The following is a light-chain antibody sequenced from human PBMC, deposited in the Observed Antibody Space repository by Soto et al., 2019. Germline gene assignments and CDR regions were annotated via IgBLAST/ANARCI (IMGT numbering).Light chain of an antibody. CDR1: QSVSSSY. Sequence: EIVLTQSPGTLSLSPGERATLYCRASQSVSSSYFAWYQQKRGQAPRLLIYGASSRATGIPDRFSGSGSGTDFTLTISRLEPEDFAVYYCQQHGYSPTYTFGQGTKLEIK. J-gene: IGKJ2*01. CDR2: GAS. CDR3: QQHGYSPTYT. V-gene: IGKV3-20*01.